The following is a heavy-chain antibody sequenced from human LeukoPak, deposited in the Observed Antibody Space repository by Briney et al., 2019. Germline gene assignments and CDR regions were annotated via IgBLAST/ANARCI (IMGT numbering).Heavy chain of an antibody. CDR3: AKGTYYDFWSGYLPVAFYFDH. J-gene: IGHJ4*02. V-gene: IGHV3-23*01. CDR2: ISGSGGST. D-gene: IGHD3-3*01. Sequence: PGGSLRLSCAASGFTFSSYAMSWVRQAPGKGLEWVSAISGSGGSTYYADSVKGRFTISRDNSKSTLYLQMNSLRAEDTAVYYCAKGTYYDFWSGYLPVAFYFDHWGQGTLVTVSS. CDR1: GFTFSSYA.